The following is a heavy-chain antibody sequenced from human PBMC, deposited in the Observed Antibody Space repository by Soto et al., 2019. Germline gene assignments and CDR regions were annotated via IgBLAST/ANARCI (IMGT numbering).Heavy chain of an antibody. V-gene: IGHV3-30-3*01. CDR2: ISYDGSNK. Sequence: PGGSLRLSCAASGFTFSSYAMHWVRQAPGKGLEWVAVISYDGSNKYYADSVKGRFTISRDNSKNTLYLQMNSLRAEDTAVYYCARDRGGDIVVVPAAIYYYGMDGWGQGTTVTVSS. CDR3: ARDRGGDIVVVPAAIYYYGMDG. CDR1: GFTFSSYA. D-gene: IGHD2-2*01. J-gene: IGHJ6*02.